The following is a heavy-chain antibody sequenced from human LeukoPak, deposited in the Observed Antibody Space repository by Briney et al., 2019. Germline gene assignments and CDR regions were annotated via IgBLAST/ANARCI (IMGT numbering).Heavy chain of an antibody. V-gene: IGHV4-59*07. CDR2: IYYSGST. Sequence: SDTLSLTCAVYGGSFSGYYWIWLRQPPAKGLEWIGYIYYSGSTNYNPSLNSRVTISVDTSKNQFSLKLSSVTAADTAVYYCARAWFQLERRLFDPWGQGTLVTVSS. D-gene: IGHD1-1*01. J-gene: IGHJ5*02. CDR1: GGSFSGYY. CDR3: ARAWFQLERRLFDP.